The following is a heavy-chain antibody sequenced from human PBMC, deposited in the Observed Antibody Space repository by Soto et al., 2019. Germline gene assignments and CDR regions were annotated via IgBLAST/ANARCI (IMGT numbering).Heavy chain of an antibody. V-gene: IGHV3-11*06. Sequence: VGSLRLSCAASGFTFSDYYMSWIRQAPGKGLEWVSYISSSSSYTNYADSVKGRFTISRDNAKNSLYLQMNSLRAEDTAVYYCARDDSNYHFWGQGTLVTVSS. CDR1: GFTFSDYY. CDR2: ISSSSSYT. CDR3: ARDDSNYHF. J-gene: IGHJ4*02. D-gene: IGHD4-4*01.